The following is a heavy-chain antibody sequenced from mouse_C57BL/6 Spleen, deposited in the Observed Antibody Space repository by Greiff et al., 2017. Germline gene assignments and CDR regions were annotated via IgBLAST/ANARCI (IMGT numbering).Heavy chain of an antibody. CDR1: GYTFTSYW. CDR3: AGGVGTPLIAS. V-gene: IGHV1-72*01. J-gene: IGHJ3*01. CDR2: IGPNSGGT. Sequence: QVQLKQPGAELVKPGASVKLSCKASGYTFTSYWMHWVQQRPGRGLEWIGRIGPNSGGTKYNEKFKSKVTLAVDKPSSTAYMQLSRLTSEDSAVYYGAGGVGTPLIASWGQGTLVTVSA. D-gene: IGHD1-1*01.